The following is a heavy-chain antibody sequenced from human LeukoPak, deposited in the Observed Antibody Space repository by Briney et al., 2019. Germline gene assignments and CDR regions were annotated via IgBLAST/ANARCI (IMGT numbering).Heavy chain of an antibody. CDR3: ASRGNTNYKYFDY. CDR1: GFTFSSSG. J-gene: IGHJ4*02. Sequence: GGSLRLSCAASGFTFSSSGMSWVRQAPGKGLEWVSVISGSSGRTYYADSVKGRFTISRDNSKNTLYLHLSSLRAEDTAVYYCASRGNTNYKYFDYWGQGTLVTVSS. D-gene: IGHD1-7*01. CDR2: ISGSSGRT. V-gene: IGHV3-23*01.